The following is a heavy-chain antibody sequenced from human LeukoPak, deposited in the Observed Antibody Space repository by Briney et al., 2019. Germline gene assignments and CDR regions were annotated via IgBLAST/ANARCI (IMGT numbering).Heavy chain of an antibody. CDR1: GYTFTGYY. CDR3: ARVWDLSVSIHGYNGNELDY. D-gene: IGHD5-24*01. V-gene: IGHV1-2*02. J-gene: IGHJ4*02. CDR2: INPNSGGT. Sequence: ASVKVSCKASGYTFTGYYMHWVRQAPGQGLEWMGWINPNSGGTNYAQKFQGRVTMTRDTSISTAYMELSRLRSDDTAVYYCARVWDLSVSIHGYNGNELDYWGQGTLVTVSS.